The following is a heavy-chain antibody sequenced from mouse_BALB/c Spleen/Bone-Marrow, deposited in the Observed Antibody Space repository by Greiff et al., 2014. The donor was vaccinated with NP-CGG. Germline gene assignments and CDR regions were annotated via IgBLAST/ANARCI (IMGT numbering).Heavy chain of an antibody. CDR1: GYTFTEYI. CDR2: FYPGSGSI. D-gene: IGHD2-10*02. Sequence: VQLQQSGAGLVKPGASVKLSCKASGYTFTEYIIHWVKQRSGQGLEWIGWFYPGSGSIKYNEKFKDKATLTADKSSSTVYMELSRLTSEDSAVYFWARHESYGNYLYFDVWGAGTTVTVAS. J-gene: IGHJ1*01. CDR3: ARHESYGNYLYFDV. V-gene: IGHV1-62-2*01.